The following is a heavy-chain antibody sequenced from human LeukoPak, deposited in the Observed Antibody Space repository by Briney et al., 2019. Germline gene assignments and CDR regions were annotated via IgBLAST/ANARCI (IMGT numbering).Heavy chain of an antibody. Sequence: NPSETLSLTCTVSGDSISSGDHYWTWIRQPPGKGLEWIGYIYYSGSTNYNPSLKSRVTISVDTSKNQFSLKLSSVTAADTAVYYCARESRFSGWYGGSADYWGQGTLVTVSS. CDR2: IYYSGST. CDR3: ARESRFSGWYGGSADY. V-gene: IGHV4-61*08. J-gene: IGHJ4*02. CDR1: GDSISSGDHY. D-gene: IGHD6-19*01.